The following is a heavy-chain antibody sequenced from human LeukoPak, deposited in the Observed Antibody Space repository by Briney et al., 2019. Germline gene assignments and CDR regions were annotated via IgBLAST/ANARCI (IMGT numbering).Heavy chain of an antibody. V-gene: IGHV3-30*04. CDR3: ARAAPGTDY. CDR2: ISYDGSNK. D-gene: IGHD6-13*01. J-gene: IGHJ4*02. Sequence: GGSLRLSCAASEFTFSTYSMHWVRQAPGKGLEWVAVISYDGSNKYSADSVKGRFTISRDNSKNTLYLQMNSLKTEDTAVYYCARAAPGTDYWGQGTLVTVSS. CDR1: EFTFSTYS.